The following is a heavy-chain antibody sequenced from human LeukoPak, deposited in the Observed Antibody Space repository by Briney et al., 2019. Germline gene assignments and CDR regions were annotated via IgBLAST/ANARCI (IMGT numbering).Heavy chain of an antibody. V-gene: IGHV4-39*02. CDR3: AREMGVVTAHGIDV. J-gene: IGHJ6*02. D-gene: IGHD4-23*01. CDR1: GGSISSISSNNYH. CDR2: IYYSGST. Sequence: SETLSLTCIVSGGSISSISSNNYHWGWIRQPPGKGPEWIGSIYYSGSTYYNPSLKSRVTISVDTSKNQFSLKLSSVTAADTALYYCAREMGVVTAHGIDVWGQGTTVTVSS.